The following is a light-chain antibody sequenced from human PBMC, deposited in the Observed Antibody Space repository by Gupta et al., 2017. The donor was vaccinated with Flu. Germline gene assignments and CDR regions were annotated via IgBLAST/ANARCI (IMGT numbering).Light chain of an antibody. CDR3: SSSSSSATVL. Sequence: QSALTQPASVSGSPGQSVTISCTGTSSDVGRYIYVSWYQHHPGKAPKLIIYEVSGRPSGVSNRFSGSKSGNTASLTISVLQDEDEADYYCSSSSSSATVLFGGGTKLTVL. J-gene: IGLJ2*01. CDR2: EVS. CDR1: SSDVGRYIY. V-gene: IGLV2-14*01.